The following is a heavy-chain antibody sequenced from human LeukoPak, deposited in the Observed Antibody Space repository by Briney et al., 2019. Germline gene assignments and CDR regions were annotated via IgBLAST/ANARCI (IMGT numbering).Heavy chain of an antibody. D-gene: IGHD5-12*01. Sequence: GASVKVSCKASGYTFTSYGISWVRQAPGQGLEWMGWISAYNGNTNYAQKLQGRVTMTTDTSTSTAYMELRSLRSDDTAVYYCARELRPSLYYYMDVWGKGTTVTVSS. CDR1: GYTFTSYG. CDR2: ISAYNGNT. CDR3: ARELRPSLYYYMDV. V-gene: IGHV1-18*01. J-gene: IGHJ6*03.